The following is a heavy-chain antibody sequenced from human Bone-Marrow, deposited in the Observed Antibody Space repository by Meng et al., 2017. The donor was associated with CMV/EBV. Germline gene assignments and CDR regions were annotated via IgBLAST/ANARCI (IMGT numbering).Heavy chain of an antibody. Sequence: GGSLRLSCAASGFTFSSYWMSWVRQAPGKGLEWVGNIKQDGSEKYYVDSVKGRFTISRDNAKNSLYLQMNSLRAEDTAVYYCARDGRRDFWSGNYYYYYGMDVWGQGTTVTVAS. CDR3: ARDGRRDFWSGNYYYYYGMDV. CDR1: GFTFSSYW. V-gene: IGHV3-7*01. D-gene: IGHD3-3*01. J-gene: IGHJ6*02. CDR2: IKQDGSEK.